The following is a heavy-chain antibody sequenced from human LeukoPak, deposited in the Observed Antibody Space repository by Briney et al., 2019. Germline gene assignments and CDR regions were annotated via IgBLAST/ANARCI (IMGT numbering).Heavy chain of an antibody. Sequence: GASVKVSCKVSGYTLTELSMHWVRQATGQGLEWMGWMNPNSGNTGYAQKFQGRVTMTRNTSISTAYMELSSLRSEDTAVYYCARGQGTGYSSSWYDYWGQGTLVTVSS. CDR3: ARGQGTGYSSSWYDY. D-gene: IGHD6-13*01. V-gene: IGHV1-8*01. J-gene: IGHJ4*02. CDR1: GYTLTELS. CDR2: MNPNSGNT.